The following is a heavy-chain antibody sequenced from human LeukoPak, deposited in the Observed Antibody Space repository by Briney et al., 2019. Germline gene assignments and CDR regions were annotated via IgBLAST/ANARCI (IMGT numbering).Heavy chain of an antibody. J-gene: IGHJ6*02. CDR1: GGSFSGYY. D-gene: IGHD3-22*01. CDR2: IYYSGST. V-gene: IGHV4-34*01. Sequence: SETLSLTCAVYGGSFSGYYWGWIRQPPGKGLEWIGSIYYSGSTYYNPSLKSRVTISVDTSKNQFSLKLSSVTAADTAVYYCAGGVVPFYYGMDVWGQGTTVTVSS. CDR3: AGGVVPFYYGMDV.